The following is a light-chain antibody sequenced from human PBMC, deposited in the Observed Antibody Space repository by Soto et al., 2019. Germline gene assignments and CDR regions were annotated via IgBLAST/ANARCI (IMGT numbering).Light chain of an antibody. CDR2: DAS. CDR3: QQYGGSPRT. J-gene: IGKJ1*01. V-gene: IGKV3-20*01. Sequence: EIILTQSPSTLSLSPGERATLSCRASQSVSSNLAWYQQKTGQAPRLLIHDASSRATGIPDRFSGSGPGTDFTLTISRLEPEDFAVYYCQQYGGSPRTFGQGTKVDIK. CDR1: QSVSSN.